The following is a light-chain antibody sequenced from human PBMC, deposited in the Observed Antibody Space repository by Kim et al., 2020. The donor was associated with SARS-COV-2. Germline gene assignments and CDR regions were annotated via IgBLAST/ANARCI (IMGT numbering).Light chain of an antibody. J-gene: IGKJ5*01. V-gene: IGKV3-11*01. Sequence: EIVLTQSPATLSLSPGERATLSCRASQSVSSYLAWYQQKPGQAPRLLIYDASNRATGIPARFSGSGSGTDFTLTISSLEPEDFAVYYCRQRSNWPPITFGQVTRLEIK. CDR1: QSVSSY. CDR3: RQRSNWPPIT. CDR2: DAS.